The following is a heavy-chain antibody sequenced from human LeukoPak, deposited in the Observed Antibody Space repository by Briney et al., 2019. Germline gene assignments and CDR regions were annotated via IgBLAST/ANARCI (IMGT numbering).Heavy chain of an antibody. V-gene: IGHV3-7*03. CDR3: ANAGRITMIVVVTPFDY. D-gene: IGHD3-22*01. J-gene: IGHJ4*02. CDR2: IKQDGSEK. CDR1: GFTFSNYW. Sequence: GGSLRLSCAASGFTFSNYWMSWVRQAPGKGLEWVANIKQDGSEKYYVDSVKGRFTISRDNAKNSLYLQMNSLRAEDTAVYYCANAGRITMIVVVTPFDYWGQGTLVTVSS.